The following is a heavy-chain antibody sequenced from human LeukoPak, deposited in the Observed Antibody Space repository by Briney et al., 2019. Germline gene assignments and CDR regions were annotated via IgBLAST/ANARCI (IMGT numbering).Heavy chain of an antibody. CDR1: GFTFSSYW. V-gene: IGHV3-30*02. CDR2: IRYDGNNE. J-gene: IGHJ3*02. D-gene: IGHD3-22*01. Sequence: PGGSLRLSCAASGFTFSSYWMSWVRQAPGKGLEWVAFIRYDGNNEYYADSVKGRFTISRDNSKNTLYLKMDSLRTEDTAVYYCAKNYYSDTSAYFRYAFDIWGQGTVVTVSS. CDR3: AKNYYSDTSAYFRYAFDI.